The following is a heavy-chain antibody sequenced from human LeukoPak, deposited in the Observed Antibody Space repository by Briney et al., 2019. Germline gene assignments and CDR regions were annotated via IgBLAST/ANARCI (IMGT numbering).Heavy chain of an antibody. V-gene: IGHV4-59*08. D-gene: IGHD1-26*01. CDR3: AGYIVGATRGGFDY. CDR2: IYYSGST. CDR1: GGSISSYY. Sequence: PSETLSLTCTVSGGSISSYYWSWIRQPPGKGLEWIGYIYYSGSTNYNPSLKSRVTISVDTSKNQFSLKLTSVTAADTAVYYCAGYIVGATRGGFDYWGQGTLVTVSS. J-gene: IGHJ4*02.